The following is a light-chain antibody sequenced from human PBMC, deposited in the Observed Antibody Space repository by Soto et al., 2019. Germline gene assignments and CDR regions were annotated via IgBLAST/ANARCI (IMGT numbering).Light chain of an antibody. CDR3: QQYGSSRWT. CDR1: QSVSSTY. V-gene: IGKV3-20*01. CDR2: GA. J-gene: IGKJ1*01. Sequence: EIVLTQSPGTLSLSPGERATLSCRASQSVSSTYFAWLQQKAGPAPRLLIHGATRATGIPDRFSGSGSGTDLTLTISILEPEDFAVYYWQQYGSSRWTFGQGTKVEIK.